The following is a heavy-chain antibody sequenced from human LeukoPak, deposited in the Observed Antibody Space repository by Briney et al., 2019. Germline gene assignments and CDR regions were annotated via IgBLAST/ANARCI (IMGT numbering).Heavy chain of an antibody. V-gene: IGHV1-69*06. J-gene: IGHJ3*02. Sequence: GASVKVSCKASGGTFNNYPITWVRQAPGQGLEWMGRIIPIFGTATYAQKFQGRVTITADKSMSTAYMELSSLRSEDTAVYYCARDRTAVQYYDRSGYYKAFDMWGQGTMVTVSS. CDR3: ARDRTAVQYYDRSGYYKAFDM. CDR2: IIPIFGTA. CDR1: GGTFNNYP. D-gene: IGHD3-22*01.